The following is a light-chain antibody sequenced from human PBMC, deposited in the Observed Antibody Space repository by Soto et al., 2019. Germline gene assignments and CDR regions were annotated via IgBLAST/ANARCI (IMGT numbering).Light chain of an antibody. Sequence: EIVMTQSPATLSVSPGERATLSCRASQSVSSNVAWYQQKPGQAPRLLIYGASTRATGIPARFSGGGSGTEFTLTIGSLQSEDFAVYYCQQYNDWPQLTFGGGTKVEIK. J-gene: IGKJ4*01. V-gene: IGKV3D-15*01. CDR3: QQYNDWPQLT. CDR1: QSVSSN. CDR2: GAS.